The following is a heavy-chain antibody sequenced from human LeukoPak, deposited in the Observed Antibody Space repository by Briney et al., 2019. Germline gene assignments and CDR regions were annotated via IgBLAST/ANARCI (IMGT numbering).Heavy chain of an antibody. V-gene: IGHV4-30-2*01. CDR2: IYHSGST. CDR1: GGSISSGGYS. D-gene: IGHD3-22*01. CDR3: ARDPGYSYDSSGTDAFDI. J-gene: IGHJ3*02. Sequence: SETLSLTCAVSGGSISSGGYSWSWIRQPPGKGLEWIGYIYHSGSTYYNPSLKSRVTISVDRSKNQFSLKLSSVTAADTAVYYCARDPGYSYDSSGTDAFDIWGQGTMVTVSS.